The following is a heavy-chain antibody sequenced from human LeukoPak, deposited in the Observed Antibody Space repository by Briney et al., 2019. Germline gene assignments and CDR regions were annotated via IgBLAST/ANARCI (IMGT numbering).Heavy chain of an antibody. CDR3: ARAAYRGGGGTLTGILPGY. CDR2: ITFDGTNK. V-gene: IGHV3-30*06. Sequence: GGSLRLSCATSGFPFSDFSMTWVRQAPGKGLEWVAVITFDGTNKFYADPVKGRFTISRDSSKNTVFLQMTSLRPEDTAVYYCARAAYRGGGGTLTGILPGYWGQGTLVPVSS. D-gene: IGHD3-9*01. J-gene: IGHJ4*02. CDR1: GFPFSDFS.